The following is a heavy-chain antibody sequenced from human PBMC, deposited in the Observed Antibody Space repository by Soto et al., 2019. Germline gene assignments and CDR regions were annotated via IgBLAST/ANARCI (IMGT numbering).Heavy chain of an antibody. CDR3: ARDYLVVHHRVIDY. CDR1: GFISNHYI. CDR2: ISWNSGSI. D-gene: IGHD2-2*01. Sequence: RLFWTSSGFISNHYIRPWVRQAPGKGLEWVSGISWNSGSIGYADSVKGRFTISRDNSKNTLYLQMNSLRAEDTAVYNCARDYLVVHHRVIDYWGQGT. J-gene: IGHJ4*02. V-gene: IGHV3-9*01.